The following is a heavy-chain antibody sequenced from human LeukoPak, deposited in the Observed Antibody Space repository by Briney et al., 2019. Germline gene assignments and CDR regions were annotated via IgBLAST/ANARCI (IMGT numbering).Heavy chain of an antibody. CDR3: ARSYSSSSNFDY. V-gene: IGHV1-2*02. Sequence: ASVKVSCKASGYTFSVYYIHWVRQAPGQGLEWMGWINPNSGGTNYAQKFQGRVSMTTGTSTTTAYMELRSLRSDDTAVYYCARSYSSSSNFDYWGQGTLVTVSS. J-gene: IGHJ4*02. CDR1: GYTFSVYY. CDR2: INPNSGGT. D-gene: IGHD6-6*01.